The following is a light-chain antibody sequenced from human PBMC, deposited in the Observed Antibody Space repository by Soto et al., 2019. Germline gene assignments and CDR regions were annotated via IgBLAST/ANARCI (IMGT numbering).Light chain of an antibody. CDR1: QSVSSSY. CDR3: QQYNRRQWT. CDR2: GAS. V-gene: IGKV3-20*01. J-gene: IGKJ1*01. Sequence: EIFFTQSPGTPSLSPVERTTLSCRASQSVSSSYLAWYQQKPGQAPRLLIYGASSRATGIPARFSGSGSGTEFTLTISSLQSEDFAVYYCQQYNRRQWTFGQGTKVDIK.